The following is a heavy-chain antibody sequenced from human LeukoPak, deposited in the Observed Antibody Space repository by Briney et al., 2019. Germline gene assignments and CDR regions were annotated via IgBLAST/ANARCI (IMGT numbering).Heavy chain of an antibody. D-gene: IGHD6-13*01. CDR2: IDPYSGGT. V-gene: IGHV1-2*06. CDR1: GYSFTGYY. CDR3: TKAGSGSWYSFDY. Sequence: ASVKVSCKVSGYSFTGYYLHWLRQAPGQGLEWMGRIDPYSGGTNYAPKFQGRVSMTRDTSMSTAHMELNSLTSDDTAVYFCTKAGSGSWYSFDYWGQGTLVSVSS. J-gene: IGHJ4*02.